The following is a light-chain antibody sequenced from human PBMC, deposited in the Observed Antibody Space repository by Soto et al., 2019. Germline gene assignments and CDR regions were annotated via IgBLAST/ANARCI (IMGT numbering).Light chain of an antibody. J-gene: IGLJ1*01. CDR3: SSYPGINKFV. CDR2: EVS. Sequence: QSVLTQPPSASGSPGQSVTISCTGTSSDVGGYNFVSWYQQHPGKAPRLMIYEVSKRPSGVPDRFSGYKSGNTASLTVSGLQAEDEADYYCSSYPGINKFVFGTGTKVTV. V-gene: IGLV2-8*01. CDR1: SSDVGGYNF.